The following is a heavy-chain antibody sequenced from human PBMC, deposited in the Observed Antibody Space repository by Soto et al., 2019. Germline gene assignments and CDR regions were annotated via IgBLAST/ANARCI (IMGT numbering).Heavy chain of an antibody. V-gene: IGHV3-23*01. CDR3: AKARCTTSNCYVPDY. CDR2: ISGSGGSP. Sequence: SGGSLRLSCAASGFSFSTYIMSWVRRAPGKGLEWVSAISGSGGSPSYADSVQGRFTISRDNPKKTLYLQMNSLRAEDTAVYYCAKARCTTSNCYVPDYWGQGTLVTVSS. CDR1: GFSFSTYI. J-gene: IGHJ4*02. D-gene: IGHD2-8*01.